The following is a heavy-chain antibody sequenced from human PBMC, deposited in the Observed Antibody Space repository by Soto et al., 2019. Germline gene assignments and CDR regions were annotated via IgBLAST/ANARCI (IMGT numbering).Heavy chain of an antibody. D-gene: IGHD5-12*01. CDR2: IWYDGSNK. J-gene: IGHJ4*02. CDR1: GFTFSSYG. V-gene: IGHV3-33*01. Sequence: QVQLVESGGGVVQPGRSLRLSCAASGFTFSSYGMHWVRQAPGKGLEWVAVIWYDGSNKYYADSVKGRFTISRDNSKNTLYLQMNSLRAEDTAVYYCARDAPSYSGYDLCDYWGQGTLVTVSS. CDR3: ARDAPSYSGYDLCDY.